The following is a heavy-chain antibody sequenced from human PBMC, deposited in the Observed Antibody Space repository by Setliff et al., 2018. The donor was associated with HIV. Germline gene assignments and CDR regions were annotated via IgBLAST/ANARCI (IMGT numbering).Heavy chain of an antibody. CDR2: INPSGGSA. J-gene: IGHJ3*02. CDR1: GYTFTSYY. Sequence: GASVKVSCKASGYTFTSYYLHWVRQAPGQGLEWMGMINPSGGSASYAQKFQGRVTMSRDTSTSTVYMELSNLRSEDTAVYYCARDYFDSSAYHYGFGAFDIWGQGTMVTVSS. V-gene: IGHV1-46*01. CDR3: ARDYFDSSAYHYGFGAFDI. D-gene: IGHD3-22*01.